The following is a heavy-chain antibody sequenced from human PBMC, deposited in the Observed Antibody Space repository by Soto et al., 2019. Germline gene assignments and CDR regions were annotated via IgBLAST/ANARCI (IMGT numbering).Heavy chain of an antibody. Sequence: SETLSLTCTVSGGSISSGGYYWSWIRQHPGKGLEWIGYIYYSGSTYYNPSLKSRVTISVDTSKNQFSLKLSSVTAADTAVYYCARDRGYYYEKWETKEPGEKQNWFDPWGQGTLVTVSS. V-gene: IGHV4-31*03. CDR2: IYYSGST. CDR3: ARDRGYYYEKWETKEPGEKQNWFDP. D-gene: IGHD3-22*01. CDR1: GGSISSGGYY. J-gene: IGHJ5*02.